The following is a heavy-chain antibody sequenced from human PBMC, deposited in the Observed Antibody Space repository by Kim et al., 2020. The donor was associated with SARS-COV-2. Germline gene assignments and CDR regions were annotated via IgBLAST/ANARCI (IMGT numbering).Heavy chain of an antibody. V-gene: IGHV3-7*03. CDR2: IKQDGSEK. CDR3: KRVAPITMVRGVIPYYYYGMDV. CDR1: GFTFSSYW. D-gene: IGHD3-10*01. Sequence: GGSLRLSCAASGFTFSSYWMSWVRHAPGKGLEWVANIKQDGSEKYYVDSVKGRFTISRDNAKNSLYLQMNSLRAEDTAVYYCKRVAPITMVRGVIPYYYYGMDVWGQETTVTVSS. J-gene: IGHJ6*02.